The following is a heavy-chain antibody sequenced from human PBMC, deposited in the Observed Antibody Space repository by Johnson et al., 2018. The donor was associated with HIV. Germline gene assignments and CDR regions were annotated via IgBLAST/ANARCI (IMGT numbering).Heavy chain of an antibody. J-gene: IGHJ3*02. CDR1: GFTFSSYG. D-gene: IGHD1-26*01. Sequence: QVQLVESGGGLVKPGGSLRLSCAASGFTFSSYGMHWVRQAPGKGLEWVAFIRYDGSNKYYADSVKGRFTISRDNSKNTLYLQMNSLRAEDTAVYYCARDSGGGSYYVGDAFDIWGQGTMVTVSS. CDR3: ARDSGGGSYYVGDAFDI. V-gene: IGHV3-30*02. CDR2: IRYDGSNK.